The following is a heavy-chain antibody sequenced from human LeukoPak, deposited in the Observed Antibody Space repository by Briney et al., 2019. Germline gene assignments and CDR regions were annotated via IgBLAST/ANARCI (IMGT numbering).Heavy chain of an antibody. CDR1: GFTFSSYW. V-gene: IGHV3-7*03. J-gene: IGHJ4*02. CDR3: ASESGRFDY. D-gene: IGHD1-26*01. Sequence: PGGSLRLSCAASGFTFSSYWMSWVRQAPGKGLEWVANIKQDGSEKYYVDSVEGRFTISRGNAKNSLYLQMNSLRAEDTAVYYCASESGRFDYWGQGTLVTVSS. CDR2: IKQDGSEK.